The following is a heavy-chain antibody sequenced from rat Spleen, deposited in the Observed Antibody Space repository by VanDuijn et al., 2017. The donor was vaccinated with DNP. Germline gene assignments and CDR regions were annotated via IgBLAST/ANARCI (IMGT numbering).Heavy chain of an antibody. D-gene: IGHD1-10*01. CDR2: VNSAGTT. V-gene: IGHV3-3*01. Sequence: EVQLQESGPGLVKPSQSLSLTCFVTGYSITSSYRWNWIRKFPGNKLEWMGSVNSAGTTNYHPSLKSRISITRDTSKNQFFLQVNSVTTEDTATYHCAKITTDYWGQGVMVTVSS. CDR1: GYSITSSYR. J-gene: IGHJ2*01. CDR3: AKITTDY.